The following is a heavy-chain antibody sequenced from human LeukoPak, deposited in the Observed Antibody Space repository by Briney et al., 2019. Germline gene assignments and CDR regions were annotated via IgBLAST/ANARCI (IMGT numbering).Heavy chain of an antibody. CDR2: MSGSGTNT. CDR3: ARSSSWYSPFDY. J-gene: IGHJ4*02. V-gene: IGHV3-23*01. D-gene: IGHD6-13*01. CDR1: GFTFNNYG. Sequence: GGSLRLSCVASGFTFNNYGMSWVRQTPGRGLEWVSAMSGSGTNTYYRDSVKGRFTISRDNSKNTLYLQMNSLRAEDTAVYYCARSSSWYSPFDYWGQGTLVTVSS.